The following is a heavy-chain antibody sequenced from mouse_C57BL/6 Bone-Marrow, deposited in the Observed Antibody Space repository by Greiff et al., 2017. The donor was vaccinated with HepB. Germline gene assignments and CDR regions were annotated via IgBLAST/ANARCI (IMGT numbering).Heavy chain of an antibody. CDR1: GYTFTSYW. V-gene: IGHV1-64*01. J-gene: IGHJ1*03. Sequence: VKLQQPGAELVKPGASVKLSCKASGYTFTSYWMHWVKQRPGQGLEWIGMIHPNSGSTNYNEKFKSKATLTVDKSSSTAYMQLSSLTSEDSAVYYCASPYYYGSSYGWYFDVWGTGTTVTVSS. CDR3: ASPYYYGSSYGWYFDV. CDR2: IHPNSGST. D-gene: IGHD1-1*01.